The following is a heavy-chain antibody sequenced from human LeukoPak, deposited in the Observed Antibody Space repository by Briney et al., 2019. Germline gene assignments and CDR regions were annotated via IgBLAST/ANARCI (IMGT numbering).Heavy chain of an antibody. CDR3: ARVRDIVVVVAATKAGGWFDP. V-gene: IGHV1-18*01. Sequence: ASVKVSCKASGYTFTSYGISWVRQAPGQGLEWMGWISAYNGNTNYAQKLQGRVTMTTDTSTSTAYMELRSLRSDDTAVYYCARVRDIVVVVAATKAGGWFDPWGQETLVTVSS. CDR2: ISAYNGNT. D-gene: IGHD2-15*01. CDR1: GYTFTSYG. J-gene: IGHJ5*02.